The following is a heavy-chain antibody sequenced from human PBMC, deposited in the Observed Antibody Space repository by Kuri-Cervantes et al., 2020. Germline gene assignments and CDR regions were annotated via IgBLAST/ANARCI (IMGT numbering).Heavy chain of an antibody. D-gene: IGHD6-13*01. J-gene: IGHJ4*02. CDR2: INHSGSS. V-gene: IGHV4-34*01. Sequence: SETLSLTCAVYGGSFSGHYWSWIRQPPGKGLEWIGEINHSGSSNYNPSLKSRVTISVDTSKNQFSLKQSSVTAADTAVYYCARETPGYSSSPYFDYWGQGTLVTVSS. CDR1: GGSFSGHY. CDR3: ARETPGYSSSPYFDY.